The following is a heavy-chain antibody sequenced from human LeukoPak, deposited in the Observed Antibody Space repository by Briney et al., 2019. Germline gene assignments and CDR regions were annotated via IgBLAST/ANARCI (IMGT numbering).Heavy chain of an antibody. Sequence: ASVKVSCKASGYTFTNYGITWVRQAPGQGLEWMGWISAYNGNTNYAQKFQGRVTMTTDTSTSTAYMDLRSLRSDDTAVYFCAREDWNGFYYYYGMVVWGEGTTVTVSS. D-gene: IGHD1-1*01. CDR1: GYTFTNYG. CDR2: ISAYNGNT. J-gene: IGHJ6*04. V-gene: IGHV1-18*01. CDR3: AREDWNGFYYYYGMVV.